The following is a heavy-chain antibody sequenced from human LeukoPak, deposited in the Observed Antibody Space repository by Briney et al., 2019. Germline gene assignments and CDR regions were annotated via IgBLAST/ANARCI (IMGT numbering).Heavy chain of an antibody. J-gene: IGHJ4*02. CDR2: ISGSGGST. Sequence: GGSLRLSCAASGFTFSSYAMSWVRQAPGKGLEWVSAISGSGGSTYYADSVKGRFTISRDNAKNTLYLQMNSLRVEDTGVYYCVKALTGSDDFWGQGTLVTVSS. CDR3: VKALTGSDDF. V-gene: IGHV3-23*01. CDR1: GFTFSSYA. D-gene: IGHD1-20*01.